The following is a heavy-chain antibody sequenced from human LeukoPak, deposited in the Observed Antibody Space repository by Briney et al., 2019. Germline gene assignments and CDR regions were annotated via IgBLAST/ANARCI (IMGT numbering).Heavy chain of an antibody. V-gene: IGHV4-30-2*01. J-gene: IGHJ4*02. Sequence: SETLSLTCAVSGGSISSGGYSWSWIRQPPGKGLEWIGYIYHSGSTYYNPSLKSRVTISVERSKNQFSLKLSSVTAADTAVYYCARAARSSWLDYWGQGTLVTVSS. CDR3: ARAARSSWLDY. D-gene: IGHD6-13*01. CDR2: IYHSGST. CDR1: GGSISSGGYS.